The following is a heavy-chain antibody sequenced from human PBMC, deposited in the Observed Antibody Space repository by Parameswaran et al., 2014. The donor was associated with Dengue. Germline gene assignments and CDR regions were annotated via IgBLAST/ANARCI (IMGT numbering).Heavy chain of an antibody. V-gene: IGHV1-69*04. D-gene: IGHD3-16*01. Sequence: SWVRQAPGQGLEWMGRIIPILGIANYAQKFQGRVTITADKSTSTAYMELSSLRSEDTAVYYCARDTGDGYYYYGMDVWGQGTTVTVSS. CDR2: IIPILGIA. CDR3: ARDTGDGYYYYGMDV. J-gene: IGHJ6*02.